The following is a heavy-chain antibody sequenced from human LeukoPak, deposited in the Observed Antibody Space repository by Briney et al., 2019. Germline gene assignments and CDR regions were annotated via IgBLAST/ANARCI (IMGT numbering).Heavy chain of an antibody. D-gene: IGHD3-16*01. V-gene: IGHV1-46*01. CDR2: INPSGGST. CDR3: ARDRIMITFGGGIDY. Sequence: ASVNVSCKASGYTFTSYYMHWVRQAPGQGLEWMGIINPSGGSTSYAQKFQGRVTMTRDTSTSTVYMELSSLRSEDTAVYYCARDRIMITFGGGIDYWGQGTLVTVSS. J-gene: IGHJ4*02. CDR1: GYTFTSYY.